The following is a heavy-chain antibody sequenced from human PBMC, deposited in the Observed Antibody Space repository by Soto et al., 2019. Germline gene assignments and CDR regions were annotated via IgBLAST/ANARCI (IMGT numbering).Heavy chain of an antibody. J-gene: IGHJ4*02. D-gene: IGHD6-6*01. V-gene: IGHV4-34*01. CDR3: ARGIKRSSIAA. CDR2: INHSGRT. Sequence: SETLSLTCAVYGGSFSGYYWSWIRQPPGKGLEWIGEINHSGRTNYNPSLKSRVTISVDTSKNQFSLKLSSVTAADTAVYYCARGIKRSSIAAWAQRTLVTVSS. CDR1: GGSFSGYY.